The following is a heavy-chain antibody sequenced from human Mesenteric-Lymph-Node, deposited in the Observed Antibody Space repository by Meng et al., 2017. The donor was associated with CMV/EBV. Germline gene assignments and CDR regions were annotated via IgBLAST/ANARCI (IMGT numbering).Heavy chain of an antibody. D-gene: IGHD3-3*01. V-gene: IGHV3-9*01. J-gene: IGHJ4*02. CDR3: ARDNNKFWSGYDS. CDR1: GFAFDDYA. Sequence: GGSLRLSCAASGFAFDDYAMHWVRQAPGKGLEWVSGISWNSAAVSFADSVKGRFTISRDNAKRSLYLQMYSLRAEDTAVYYCARDNNKFWSGYDSWGQGTLVTVSS. CDR2: ISWNSAAV.